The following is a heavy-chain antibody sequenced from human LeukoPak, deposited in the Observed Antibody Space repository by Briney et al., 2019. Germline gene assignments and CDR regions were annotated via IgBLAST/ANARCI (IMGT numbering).Heavy chain of an antibody. J-gene: IGHJ3*02. Sequence: GGSLTLSCLASGFTITTYAMGWVRQAPGKGLEWVSVISDRGDSTHYADSVRGRFTISRDSSNNTLYLQMNSLRGEDTAVYCAKGRWGLTINNFDIWGQGTMVTVSS. CDR2: ISDRGDST. CDR3: AKGRWGLTINNFDI. CDR1: GFTITTYA. V-gene: IGHV3-23*01. D-gene: IGHD3-9*01.